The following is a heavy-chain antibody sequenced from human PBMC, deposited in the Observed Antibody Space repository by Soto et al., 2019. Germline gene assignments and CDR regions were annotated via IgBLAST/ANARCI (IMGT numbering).Heavy chain of an antibody. D-gene: IGHD1-26*01. J-gene: IGHJ4*02. CDR1: GGSIRDSY. CDR2: VSSSGTT. CDR3: ARVGHLNVYYGSDY. V-gene: IGHV4-59*01. Sequence: QVQLQASGPGLVKPSETLSLICTVSGGSIRDSYWTWIRQPPWKGLEWIGYVSSSGTTKYSPSLKSRVTMSVDTSKNQFSLKVNSVTTADTAVYYCARVGHLNVYYGSDYWGQGILVTVSS.